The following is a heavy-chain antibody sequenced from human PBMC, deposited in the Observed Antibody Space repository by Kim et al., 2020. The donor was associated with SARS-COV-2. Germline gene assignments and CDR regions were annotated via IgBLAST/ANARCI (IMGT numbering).Heavy chain of an antibody. CDR2: ISSSSSYI. CDR3: ARDGFLNSLYYYYYYGMDV. J-gene: IGHJ6*02. Sequence: GGSLRLSCAASGFTFSSYSMNWVRQAPGKGLEWVSSISSSSSYIYYADSVKGRFTISRDNAKNSLYLQMNSLRAEDTAVYYCARDGFLNSLYYYYYYGMDVWGQGTTVTVSS. D-gene: IGHD3-3*01. CDR1: GFTFSSYS. V-gene: IGHV3-21*01.